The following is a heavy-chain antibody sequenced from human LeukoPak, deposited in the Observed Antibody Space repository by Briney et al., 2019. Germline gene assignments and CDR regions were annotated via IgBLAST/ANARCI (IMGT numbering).Heavy chain of an antibody. CDR3: ARDLAYDSSGYYNYYYGMDV. Sequence: ASVKVSCKASGYTFTGYYMHWVRQAPGQGLEWMGWINLNSGGTNYAQKFQGWVTMTRDTSISTAYMELSRLRSDDTAVYYCARDLAYDSSGYYNYYYGMDVWGQGTTVTVSS. V-gene: IGHV1-2*04. CDR2: INLNSGGT. D-gene: IGHD3-22*01. CDR1: GYTFTGYY. J-gene: IGHJ6*02.